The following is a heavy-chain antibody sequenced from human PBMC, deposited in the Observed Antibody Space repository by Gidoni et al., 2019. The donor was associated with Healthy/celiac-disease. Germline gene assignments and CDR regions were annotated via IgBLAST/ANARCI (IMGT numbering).Heavy chain of an antibody. CDR1: GGSFSGYY. CDR3: ARGQTSGSSFYGMDV. V-gene: IGHV4-34*01. D-gene: IGHD1-26*01. Sequence: QVQLQQWGAGPLKPSETLSPTCAVHGGSFSGYYWSWIRKPPGKGLEWIGEIHHSGSTNYNPSLKSRVTISVDTSKNQFSLKLSSVTAADTAVYYCARGQTSGSSFYGMDVWGQGTTVTVSS. CDR2: IHHSGST. J-gene: IGHJ6*02.